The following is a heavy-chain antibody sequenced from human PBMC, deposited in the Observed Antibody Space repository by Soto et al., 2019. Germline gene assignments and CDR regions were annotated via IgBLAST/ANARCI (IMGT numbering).Heavy chain of an antibody. V-gene: IGHV4-31*03. Sequence: SETLSLTCTVSGGSISSGGYYWSWIRQHPGKGLEWIGYIYYSGSTYYNPSLKSRVTISVDTSKNQFSLKLSSVTAADTAVYYCARDIGAKKRYCSGGSCYSLGSKNYGMDVWGQGTTVTVSS. CDR3: ARDIGAKKRYCSGGSCYSLGSKNYGMDV. J-gene: IGHJ6*02. CDR1: GGSISSGGYY. CDR2: IYYSGST. D-gene: IGHD2-15*01.